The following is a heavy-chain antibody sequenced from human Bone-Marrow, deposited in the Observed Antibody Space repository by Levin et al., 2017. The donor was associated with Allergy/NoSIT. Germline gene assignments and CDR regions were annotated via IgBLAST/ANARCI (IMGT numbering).Heavy chain of an antibody. Sequence: GGSLRLSCAASGFTFSSYWMHWVRQAPGKGLVWVSRINSDGSSTSYADSVKGRFTISRDNAKSTLYLQMNSLRAEDTAVYYCARGGTYSWDSFDYWGQGTLVTVS. CDR3: ARGGTYSWDSFDY. CDR1: GFTFSSYW. D-gene: IGHD2-21*01. V-gene: IGHV3-74*01. CDR2: INSDGSST. J-gene: IGHJ4*02.